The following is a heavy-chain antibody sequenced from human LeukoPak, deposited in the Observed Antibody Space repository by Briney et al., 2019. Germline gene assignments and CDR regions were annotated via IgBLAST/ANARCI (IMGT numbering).Heavy chain of an antibody. J-gene: IGHJ4*02. Sequence: ASVKVSCKASGYTFTNYYIHWVRQAPGQGLEWMGIINPSGGSTSYVQKFQGRVTMTRDTSTSTVYMDLSSLRSEDTAVYYCARGSYYDSSGYYPHYFDYWGQGTLVTVSS. CDR2: INPSGGST. D-gene: IGHD3-22*01. CDR3: ARGSYYDSSGYYPHYFDY. V-gene: IGHV1-46*01. CDR1: GYTFTNYY.